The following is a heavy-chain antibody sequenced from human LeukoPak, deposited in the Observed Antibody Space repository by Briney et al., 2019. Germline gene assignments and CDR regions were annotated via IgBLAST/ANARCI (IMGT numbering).Heavy chain of an antibody. CDR1: GGSISSSNW. J-gene: IGHJ5*02. Sequence: SGTLSLTCAVSGGSISSSNWWSWVRQPPGKGLEWIGEIYHSGSTNYNPSLKSRVTISVDKSKNQFSLKLSSVTAADTAVYYCARARHYDFWSGYNPWGQGTLVTVFS. CDR2: IYHSGST. V-gene: IGHV4-4*02. D-gene: IGHD3-3*01. CDR3: ARARHYDFWSGYNP.